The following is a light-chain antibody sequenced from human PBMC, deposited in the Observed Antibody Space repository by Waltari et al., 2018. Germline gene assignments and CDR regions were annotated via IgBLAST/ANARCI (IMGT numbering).Light chain of an antibody. CDR2: EVS. Sequence: IVMTQTPLSLSLTPGQSASTSCKSSQSLLHTDGKTYLHWYLQKPGQPPQLLMYEVSRRFTGVPERFSGSGSGTDFTLTIRRVEADDVGIYYCMQGIHLISFGQGTRLEIK. V-gene: IGKV2-29*02. J-gene: IGKJ5*01. CDR1: QSLLHTDGKTY. CDR3: MQGIHLIS.